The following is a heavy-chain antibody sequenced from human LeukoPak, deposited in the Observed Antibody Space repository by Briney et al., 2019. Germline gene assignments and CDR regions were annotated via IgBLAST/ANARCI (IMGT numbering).Heavy chain of an antibody. CDR2: IFYSGST. V-gene: IGHV4-59*08. CDR3: ARGGTGTSRGPFDI. Sequence: SETLSPTCTVSGGSISSYYWSWIRQPPGKGLEWIGYIFYSGSTNCNPSLKSRVTISVDTSKNQFSLKLSSVTAADTAVYYCARGGTGTSRGPFDIWGQGTMVTVSS. D-gene: IGHD1-1*01. CDR1: GGSISSYY. J-gene: IGHJ3*02.